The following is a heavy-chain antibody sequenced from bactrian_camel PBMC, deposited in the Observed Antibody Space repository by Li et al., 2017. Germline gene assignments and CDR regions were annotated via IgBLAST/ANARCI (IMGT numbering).Heavy chain of an antibody. CDR1: GFTFSFYT. V-gene: IGHV3S42*01. CDR2: ITGDGGST. J-gene: IGHJ4*01. D-gene: IGHD2*01. CDR3: AAITAYYGGFRY. Sequence: EVQLVESGGGLVQPGGSLRLSCAASGFTFSFYTMRWVRQAPGKGLEWVSSITGDGGSTAYADSVKGRFTISRDNAKNTLYLRLNSLKPEDTAVYFCAAITAYYGGFRYWGQGTQVTVS.